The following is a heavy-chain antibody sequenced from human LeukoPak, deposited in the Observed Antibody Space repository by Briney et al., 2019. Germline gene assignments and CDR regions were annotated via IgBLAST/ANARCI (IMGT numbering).Heavy chain of an antibody. CDR2: FAGSDTTT. J-gene: IGHJ4*02. V-gene: IGHV3-48*04. Sequence: PGGSLRLSCAASGFTGFTFSSYSMNWVRQAPGKGLEWVAYFAGSDTTTYYADSVKGRFTISRDNAKNSLYLQMNSLRAEDTALYYCTTLGYHLDSWGQGTLVTVSS. CDR3: TTLGYHLDS. CDR1: GFTGFTFSSYS. D-gene: IGHD3-22*01.